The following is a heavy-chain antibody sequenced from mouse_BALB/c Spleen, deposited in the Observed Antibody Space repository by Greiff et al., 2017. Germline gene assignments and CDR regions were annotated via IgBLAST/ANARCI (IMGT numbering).Heavy chain of an antibody. CDR1: GYTFTSYW. CDR2: INPSTGYT. CDR3: ARRTTVVAMDY. Sequence: VKLVESGAELAKPGASVKMSCKASGYTFTSYWMHWVKQRPGQGLEWIGYINPSTGYTEYNQKFKDKATLTADKSSSTAYMQLSSLTSEDSAVYYCARRTTVVAMDYWGQGTSVTVSS. D-gene: IGHD1-1*01. J-gene: IGHJ4*01. V-gene: IGHV1-7*01.